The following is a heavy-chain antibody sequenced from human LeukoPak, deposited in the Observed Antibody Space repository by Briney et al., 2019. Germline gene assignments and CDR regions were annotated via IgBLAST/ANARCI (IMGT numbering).Heavy chain of an antibody. D-gene: IGHD3-10*01. CDR2: IRSKAYSGTT. J-gene: IGHJ4*02. V-gene: IGHV3-49*04. CDR3: TRVGYYYGSGSYYKRYFDY. Sequence: PGGSLRLSCTASGFTFGDYAMSWVRQAPGKGLEWVGFIRSKAYSGTTEYAASVKGRFTISRDDSKSIAYLQMNSLKTEDTAVYYCTRVGYYYGSGSYYKRYFDYWGQRTLVTVSS. CDR1: GFTFGDYA.